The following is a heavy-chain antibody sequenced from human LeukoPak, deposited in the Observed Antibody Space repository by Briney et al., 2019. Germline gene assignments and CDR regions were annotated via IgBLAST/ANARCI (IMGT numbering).Heavy chain of an antibody. CDR1: GGSISSHY. Sequence: SETLSLTCTVSGGSISSHYWSWIRQPPGKGLEWIGYIYYSGSTNYNPSLKSRVTISVDTSKNQFSLKLSSVTAADTAVYYCARDHGVQLWSTHYYYYGMDVWGQGTTVTVSS. CDR3: ARDHGVQLWSTHYYYYGMDV. CDR2: IYYSGST. V-gene: IGHV4-59*11. J-gene: IGHJ6*02. D-gene: IGHD5-18*01.